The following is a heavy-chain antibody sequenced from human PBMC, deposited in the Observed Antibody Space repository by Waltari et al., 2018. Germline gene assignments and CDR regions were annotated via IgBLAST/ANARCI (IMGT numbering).Heavy chain of an antibody. CDR1: GGSFSGSY. CDR2: INHSGST. J-gene: IGHJ4*02. V-gene: IGHV4-34*01. CDR3: ARGGLRWSSSWYYFDY. Sequence: QVQLQQWGAGLLKPSETLSLTCAVYGGSFSGSYWSWIRRPPGKGLEWIGEINHSGSTNYNPSLKSRVTISVDTSKNQFSLKLSSVTAADTAVYYCARGGLRWSSSWYYFDYWGQGTLVTVSS. D-gene: IGHD6-13*01.